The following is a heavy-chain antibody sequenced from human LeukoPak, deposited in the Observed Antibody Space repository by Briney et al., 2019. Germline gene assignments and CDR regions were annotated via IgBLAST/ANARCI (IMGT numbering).Heavy chain of an antibody. CDR3: ARQNMITFGGVISWFDP. J-gene: IGHJ5*02. CDR2: IIPIFGTA. V-gene: IGHV1-69*01. CDR1: GGTFSSYA. Sequence: SVKVSCKASGGTFSSYAISWVRQAPGQGPEWMGGIIPIFGTANYAQKFQGRVTITADESTSTAYMELSSLRSEDTAVYYCARQNMITFGGVISWFDPWGQGTLVTVSS. D-gene: IGHD3-16*02.